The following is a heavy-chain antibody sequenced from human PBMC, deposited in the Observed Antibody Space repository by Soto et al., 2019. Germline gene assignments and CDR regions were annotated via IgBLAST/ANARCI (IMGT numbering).Heavy chain of an antibody. D-gene: IGHD6-19*01. CDR1: VYTFTSYG. CDR3: ARAAVLYSSGWYDY. Sequence: GASVKVSCKASVYTFTSYGISWVRQAPGQGLEWMGWISAYNGNTNYAQKLQGRVTMTTDTSTSTAYMELRSLRSDDTAVYYCARAAVLYSSGWYDYWGQGTLVTVSS. J-gene: IGHJ4*02. CDR2: ISAYNGNT. V-gene: IGHV1-18*01.